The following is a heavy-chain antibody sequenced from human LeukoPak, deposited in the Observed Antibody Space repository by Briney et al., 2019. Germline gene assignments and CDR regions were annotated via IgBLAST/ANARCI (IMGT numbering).Heavy chain of an antibody. D-gene: IGHD6-19*01. CDR3: ARQGLGLANEGFDY. CDR1: GYNFPIYW. CDR2: IYPDDSNT. V-gene: IGHV5-51*01. J-gene: IGHJ4*02. Sequence: GESLKVSCQGSGYNFPIYWIGWVRQMPGQGLEWMGIIYPDDSNTIYGPSFQGQVTISADKSISTAYLQWSSLKASDTAMYYCARQGLGLANEGFDYWGQGTLVTVSS.